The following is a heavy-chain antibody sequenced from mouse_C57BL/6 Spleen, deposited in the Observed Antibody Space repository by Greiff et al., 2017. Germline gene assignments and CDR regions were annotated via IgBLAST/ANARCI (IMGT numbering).Heavy chain of an antibody. CDR2: INPYNGDT. J-gene: IGHJ3*01. D-gene: IGHD1-1*01. Sequence: EVQLQQSGPELVKPGDSVKISCKASGYSFTGYFMNWVMQSHGKSLEWIGRINPYNGDTFYNQKLKGKATLTVDNSSSTAHLELRSLTSEDSAVYYCARDYGSRDRFAYWGQGTLVTVSA. V-gene: IGHV1-20*01. CDR1: GYSFTGYF. CDR3: ARDYGSRDRFAY.